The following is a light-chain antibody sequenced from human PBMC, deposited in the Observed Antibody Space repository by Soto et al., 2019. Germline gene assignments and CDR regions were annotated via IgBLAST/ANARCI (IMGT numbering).Light chain of an antibody. J-gene: IGLJ1*01. CDR3: AAWDDSLNGRV. CDR1: SSNIGSNT. Sequence: QSVLTQPPSASGTPGQRVTISCSGSSSNIGSNTVTWYQQLPGTAPELLIYSNNQRPSGVPDRFSGSQSGTSASLAISGLRSEDEADYYCAAWDDSLNGRVFGTGTKVTVL. CDR2: SNN. V-gene: IGLV1-44*01.